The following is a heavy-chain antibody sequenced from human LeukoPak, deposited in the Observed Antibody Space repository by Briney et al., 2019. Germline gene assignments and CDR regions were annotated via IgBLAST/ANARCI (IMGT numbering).Heavy chain of an antibody. D-gene: IGHD3-22*01. Sequence: PGGSLTLSCAASGFTLSNYEMNWVRQAPGKGLEWVSYISSSDSINYSDSVKGRFPLSRDNAKNSLYLQMNSLRAEDTAIYYCASTNYYDSSGFSNWFDPWGQGTLVTVSS. CDR2: ISSSDSI. CDR1: GFTLSNYE. V-gene: IGHV3-48*03. J-gene: IGHJ5*02. CDR3: ASTNYYDSSGFSNWFDP.